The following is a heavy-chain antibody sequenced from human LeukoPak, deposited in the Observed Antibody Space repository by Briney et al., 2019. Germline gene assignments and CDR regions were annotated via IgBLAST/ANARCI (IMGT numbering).Heavy chain of an antibody. D-gene: IGHD3-16*01. CDR2: ISGNGGTT. CDR3: AKRGGHYYYSSYYMDV. CDR1: GFTFSTYA. Sequence: GGSLRLSCAASGFTFSTYAMSWVRRAPGKGLEWVSAISGNGGTTYNAAPVKGRFTISRDNSRNTLYLQMDSLRAEDTAVYYCAKRGGHYYYSSYYMDVWGKGTTVTVSS. J-gene: IGHJ6*03. V-gene: IGHV3-23*01.